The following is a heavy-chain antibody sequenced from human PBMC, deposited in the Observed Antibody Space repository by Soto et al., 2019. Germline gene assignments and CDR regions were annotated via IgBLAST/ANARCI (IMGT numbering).Heavy chain of an antibody. D-gene: IGHD6-19*01. CDR2: LYWDDNK. CDR3: AHTPYTSASQVAY. Sequence: QITLKESGPTLVKPTQTLTLTCTFSGFSLSSSGVGVGWIRQRPGKALEWLALLYWDDNKRYSASLKSRLTISKDTSKNQVVLRMTNMDPVDTDTYYCAHTPYTSASQVAYWGQGTLVTVSS. CDR1: GFSLSSSGVG. J-gene: IGHJ4*02. V-gene: IGHV2-5*02.